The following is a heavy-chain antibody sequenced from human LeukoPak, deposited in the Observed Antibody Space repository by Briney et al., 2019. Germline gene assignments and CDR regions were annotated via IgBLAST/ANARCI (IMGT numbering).Heavy chain of an antibody. CDR3: AKDRDYYDSSGPPNY. CDR1: GFTFSSYG. Sequence: PGGSLRLSCAASGFTFSSYGMHWVRQAPGKGLEWVAFIRYDGSNKYYADSVKGRSTISRDNSKNTLYLQMNSLRAEDTAVYYCAKDRDYYDSSGPPNYWGQGTLVTVSS. J-gene: IGHJ4*02. V-gene: IGHV3-30*02. D-gene: IGHD3-22*01. CDR2: IRYDGSNK.